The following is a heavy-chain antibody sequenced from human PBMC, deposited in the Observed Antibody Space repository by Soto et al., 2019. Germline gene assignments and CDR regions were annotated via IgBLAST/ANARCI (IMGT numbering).Heavy chain of an antibody. Sequence: SETLSLTCTVSGGSISSGGYYWSWIRQHPGKGLEWIGYIYYSGSTYYNPSLKSRVTISVDTSKNQFSLKLSSVTAADMAVDDCAKYGSVGSWDGEYGMDVWGQGTTVTVSS. CDR1: GGSISSGGYY. CDR2: IYYSGST. D-gene: IGHD6-13*01. V-gene: IGHV4-31*03. J-gene: IGHJ6*02. CDR3: AKYGSVGSWDGEYGMDV.